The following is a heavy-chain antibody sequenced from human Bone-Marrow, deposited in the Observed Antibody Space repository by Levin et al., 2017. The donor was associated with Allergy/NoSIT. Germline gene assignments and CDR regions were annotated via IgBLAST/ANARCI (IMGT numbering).Heavy chain of an antibody. CDR2: ISTISVYK. V-gene: IGHV3-21*01. CDR3: AREGGIYGDPYGLDV. J-gene: IGHJ6*02. CDR1: GFTFTTSN. Sequence: GGSLRLSCAASGFTFTTSNMNWVRQAPGKGLEWVSSISTISVYKPYADSVKGRFTLSRDNATNSVYLQMTSLRPEDTAVYYCAREGGIYGDPYGLDVWGRGTTVTVSS. D-gene: IGHD4-17*01.